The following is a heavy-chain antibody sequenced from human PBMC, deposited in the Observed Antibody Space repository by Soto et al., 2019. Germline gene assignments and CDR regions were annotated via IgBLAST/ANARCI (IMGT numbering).Heavy chain of an antibody. V-gene: IGHV3-23*01. CDR3: APLEYSSSCFDY. J-gene: IGHJ4*02. Sequence: GGSLRLSCAASGFTFSIYAMSWVRQAPGKGLEWVSAISGSGGSTYYADSVKGRFTISRDNSKNTLYLQMNSLRAEDTAVYYCAPLEYSSSCFDYWGQGTLVTVS. CDR1: GFTFSIYA. D-gene: IGHD6-6*01. CDR2: ISGSGGST.